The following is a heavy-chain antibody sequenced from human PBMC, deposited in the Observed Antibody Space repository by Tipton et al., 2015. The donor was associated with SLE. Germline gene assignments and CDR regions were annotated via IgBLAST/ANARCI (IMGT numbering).Heavy chain of an antibody. V-gene: IGHV4-4*02. J-gene: IGHJ4*02. Sequence: TLSLTCAVSGGSISSNNWWSWVRQLPGKGLEWIGEINHSGSTNYNPSLKSRVTISVDTSKNQFSLKLSSVTAADTAVYYCARGGVTMVVTSFDHWGQGTLVTVSS. CDR3: ARGGVTMVVTSFDH. CDR1: GGSISSNNW. D-gene: IGHD4-23*01. CDR2: INHSGST.